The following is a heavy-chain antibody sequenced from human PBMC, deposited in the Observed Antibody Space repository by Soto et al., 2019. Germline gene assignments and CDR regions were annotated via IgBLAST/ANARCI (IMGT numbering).Heavy chain of an antibody. V-gene: IGHV2-5*02. CDR3: ARSWYSSSWPTPSNWFDP. D-gene: IGHD6-13*01. CDR2: IYWDDDK. J-gene: IGHJ5*02. CDR1: GFSLSTSGVG. Sequence: SGPTLVNPTQTLTLTCTFSGFSLSTSGVGVGWIRQPPGKALEWLALIYWDDDKRYSPSLKSRLTITKDTSKNQVVLTMTNMDPVDTATYYFARSWYSSSWPTPSNWFDPWGQGTLVTVSS.